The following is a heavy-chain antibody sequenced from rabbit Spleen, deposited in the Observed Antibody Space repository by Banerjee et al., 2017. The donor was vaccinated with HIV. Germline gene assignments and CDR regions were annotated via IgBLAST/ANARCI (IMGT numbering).Heavy chain of an antibody. Sequence: QLVESGGGLVQPGGSLKLSCTASGFSFSNKAVMCWVRQAPGKGLEWIGYIDPVFGITYYANWVNGRFSISRENAQNTLYLQLNSLILADTATYFCARDLAGGIGWNFSLWGPGTLVTVS. CDR2: IDPVFGIT. D-gene: IGHD4-2*01. J-gene: IGHJ4*01. CDR3: ARDLAGGIGWNFSL. V-gene: IGHV1S7*01. CDR1: GFSFSNKA.